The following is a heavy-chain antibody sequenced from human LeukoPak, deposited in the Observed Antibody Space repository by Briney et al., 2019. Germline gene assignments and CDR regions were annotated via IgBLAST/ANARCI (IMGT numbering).Heavy chain of an antibody. J-gene: IGHJ5*02. CDR2: INQSGST. D-gene: IGHD6-6*01. CDR1: GGSFSAYY. CDR3: ARLRVAARPFNWFDP. V-gene: IGHV4-34*01. Sequence: SETLSLTCAVSGGSFSAYYWSWVRQPPGKGLEWIGEINQSGSTNYTPSLKSRVTMSLDTSKNQFSLKLSSVTAADTAVYYCARLRVAARPFNWFDPWGQGTLVTVSS.